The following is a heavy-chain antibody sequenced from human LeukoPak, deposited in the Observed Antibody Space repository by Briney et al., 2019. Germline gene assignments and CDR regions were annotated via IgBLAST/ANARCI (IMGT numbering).Heavy chain of an antibody. D-gene: IGHD3-16*01. CDR3: ATGGYEFDA. CDR2: IKSEPSGGTT. J-gene: IGHJ5*02. CDR1: GFIFSNAW. V-gene: IGHV3-15*07. Sequence: GGSLRLSCAGSGFIFSNAWMNWVRQAPGKGLEWVGRIKSEPSGGTTDYNVAVKGRFIVSRDDSKNTVYLQMNSLKSEDTAVYYCATGGYEFDAWGQGTLVTVSS.